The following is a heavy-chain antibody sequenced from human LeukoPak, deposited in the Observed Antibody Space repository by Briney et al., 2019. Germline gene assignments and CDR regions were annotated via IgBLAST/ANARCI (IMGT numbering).Heavy chain of an antibody. Sequence: GGSLRLSCAASGFTFSSYSMNWVRQAPGEGLEWVSSISSSSSYIYYAGSVKGRFTISRDNAKNSLYLQMNSLRAEDTAVYYCARAATVTTYGWFDPWGQGTLVTVSS. CDR3: ARAATVTTYGWFDP. J-gene: IGHJ5*02. D-gene: IGHD4-17*01. V-gene: IGHV3-21*01. CDR1: GFTFSSYS. CDR2: ISSSSSYI.